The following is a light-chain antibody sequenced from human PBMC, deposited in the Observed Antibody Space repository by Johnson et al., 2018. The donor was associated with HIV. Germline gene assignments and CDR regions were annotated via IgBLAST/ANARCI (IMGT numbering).Light chain of an antibody. CDR3: GTWDSSLSANV. Sequence: QPVLTQPPSVSAAPGQKVTISCSGSTSNIGNNYVSWYQQLPGTAPKLLIYDNNKRPSGIPDRFSGSKSGTSATLGITGLQTGDEADYYCGTWDSSLSANVFGTGTKFTVL. V-gene: IGLV1-51*01. J-gene: IGLJ1*01. CDR2: DNN. CDR1: TSNIGNNY.